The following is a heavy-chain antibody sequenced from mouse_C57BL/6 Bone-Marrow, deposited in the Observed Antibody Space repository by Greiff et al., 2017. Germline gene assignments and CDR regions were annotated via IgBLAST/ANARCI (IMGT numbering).Heavy chain of an antibody. J-gene: IGHJ4*01. CDR1: GFTFSSYA. CDR2: FSDGGSYT. V-gene: IGHV5-4*03. D-gene: IGHD2-4*01. CDR3: ARDYGPNYYAMDY. Sequence: EVKVVESGGGLVKPGGSLKLSCAASGFTFSSYAMSWVRQTPEKRLEWVATFSDGGSYTYYPDNVKGRFTISRDNAKNNLYLQMSHLKSEDTAMYYCARDYGPNYYAMDYWGQGTSVTVSS.